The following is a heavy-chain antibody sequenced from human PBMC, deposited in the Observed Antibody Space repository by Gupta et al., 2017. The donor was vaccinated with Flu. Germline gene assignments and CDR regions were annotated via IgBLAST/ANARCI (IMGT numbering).Heavy chain of an antibody. J-gene: IGHJ6*02. V-gene: IGHV1-69*06. CDR2: IIPISETT. CDR1: GSTFRTLA. D-gene: IGHD2-21*01. CDR3: ARPVDMALIKEYYYTVDV. Sequence: QVQLVQSGPELKKPGSSVKVSCKASGSTFRTLAVSWVRQAPGQGLEWMGGIIPISETTNDAVKFQGRLAISADKSTGKAYMDLSSLNSEDTAVYFCARPVDMALIKEYYYTVDVWGQGTTVTVSS.